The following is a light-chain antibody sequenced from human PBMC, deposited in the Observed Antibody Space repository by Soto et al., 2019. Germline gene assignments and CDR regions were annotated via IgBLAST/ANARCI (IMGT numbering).Light chain of an antibody. Sequence: EIVLTQSPGTLSLSPGERATLSCRASQSVSTSYLAWYQQTPGQAPRLLIYASSSRATGIPDRFSGSGSGTDFTLTISRLEPEDFALYYCQQYAISPETFGQGSKVEIK. CDR1: QSVSTSY. V-gene: IGKV3-20*01. CDR3: QQYAISPET. J-gene: IGKJ1*01. CDR2: ASS.